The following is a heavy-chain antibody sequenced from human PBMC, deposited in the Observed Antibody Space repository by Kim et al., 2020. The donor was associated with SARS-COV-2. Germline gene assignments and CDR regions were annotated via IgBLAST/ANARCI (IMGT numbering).Heavy chain of an antibody. D-gene: IGHD6-19*01. V-gene: IGHV3-30*01. J-gene: IGHJ5*02. CDR3: GRGSVGGSGWYSRNWFDP. Sequence: KGRFTISRDNTKNTLYLQMNSLRAEDTAVYYCGRGSVGGSGWYSRNWFDPWGQGTLVTVSS.